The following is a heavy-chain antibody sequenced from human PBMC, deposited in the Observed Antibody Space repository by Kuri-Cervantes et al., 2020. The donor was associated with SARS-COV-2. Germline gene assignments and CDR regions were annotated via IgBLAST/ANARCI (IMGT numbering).Heavy chain of an antibody. CDR1: GLPFSGYA. CDR2: VSPRGGGT. V-gene: IGHV3-23*01. D-gene: IGHD6-13*01. CDR3: AKDPIAAAHQPALTPVDY. Sequence: GESLKISCAASGLPFSGYAMSWVRQAPGKGLAWVSRVSPRGGGTYYADSVKGRFTLSRDNSKNTLYLQMNSLRAEDTAVYYCAKDPIAAAHQPALTPVDYWGQGTLVTVSS. J-gene: IGHJ4*02.